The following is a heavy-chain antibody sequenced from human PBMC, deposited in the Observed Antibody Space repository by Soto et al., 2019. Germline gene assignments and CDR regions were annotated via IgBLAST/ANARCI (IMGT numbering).Heavy chain of an antibody. D-gene: IGHD6-13*01. Sequence: GGSLRLSCAASGFTFSSYAMSWVRQAPGKGLEWVSAISGSGGSTYYADTVKGRFTISRDNSKDTLYLQMNSLRAEDTAVYYCAKGSDSSSWSAYYYYYMDVWGKGTTVTVSS. CDR2: ISGSGGST. J-gene: IGHJ6*03. CDR1: GFTFSSYA. V-gene: IGHV3-23*01. CDR3: AKGSDSSSWSAYYYYYMDV.